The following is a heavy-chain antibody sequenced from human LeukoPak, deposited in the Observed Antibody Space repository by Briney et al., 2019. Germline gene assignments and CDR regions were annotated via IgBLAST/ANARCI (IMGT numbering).Heavy chain of an antibody. CDR3: ARSKEMATILALFDY. V-gene: IGHV3-21*01. Sequence: GGSLRLSCAASGFTFSSYSMNWVRQAPGKGLEWVSSISSSSSYIYYADSVKGRFTISRDNAKNSLYPQMNSLRAEDTAVYYCARSKEMATILALFDYWGQGTLVTVSS. J-gene: IGHJ4*02. D-gene: IGHD5-24*01. CDR1: GFTFSSYS. CDR2: ISSSSSYI.